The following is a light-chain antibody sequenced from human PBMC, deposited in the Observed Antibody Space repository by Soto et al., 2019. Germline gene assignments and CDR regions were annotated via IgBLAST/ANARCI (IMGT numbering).Light chain of an antibody. CDR2: EVS. J-gene: IGLJ2*01. Sequence: QSALTQPPSASGSPGQSVTISCTGTASDIGDYNYVSWYQQYPGKAPKVMIYEVSKRPSGVPDRFSGSKSGNTASLTVSGLQADDEADYFCSSYADNNNLLFGGGTKLTVL. CDR1: ASDIGDYNY. V-gene: IGLV2-8*01. CDR3: SSYADNNNLL.